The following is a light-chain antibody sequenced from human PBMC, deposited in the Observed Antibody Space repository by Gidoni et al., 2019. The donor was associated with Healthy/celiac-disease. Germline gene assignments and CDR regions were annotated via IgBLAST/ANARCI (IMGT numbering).Light chain of an antibody. Sequence: AIQLTQSPSSLSASVGDRVTITCRASQGINSALAWYQQKPGKAPDLLIYHASTLESGVPSRFSGSGAGTDFTLTISSLQPEDFATYYCHQSNSYPQTFGQXTKVEIK. CDR1: QGINSA. V-gene: IGKV1-13*02. J-gene: IGKJ1*01. CDR2: HAS. CDR3: HQSNSYPQT.